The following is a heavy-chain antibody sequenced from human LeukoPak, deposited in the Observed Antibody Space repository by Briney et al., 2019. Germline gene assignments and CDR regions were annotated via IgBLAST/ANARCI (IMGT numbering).Heavy chain of an antibody. V-gene: IGHV3-48*04. CDR1: GFTFSSYS. D-gene: IGHD3-22*01. Sequence: PGGSLRLSCAASGFTFSSYSMNWVRQAPGKGLEWVSYISSSSSTIYYADSVKGRFTISRDNAKNSLYLQMNSLRAEDTAVYYCARDRHYDSSGYWDWGQGTLVTVSS. J-gene: IGHJ4*02. CDR3: ARDRHYDSSGYWD. CDR2: ISSSSSTI.